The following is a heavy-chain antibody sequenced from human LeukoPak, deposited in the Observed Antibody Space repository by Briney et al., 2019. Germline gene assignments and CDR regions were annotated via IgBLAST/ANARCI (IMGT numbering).Heavy chain of an antibody. D-gene: IGHD6-19*01. V-gene: IGHV3-23*01. CDR2: ISGGGGTT. J-gene: IGHJ4*02. Sequence: PGGSLRLSCAASGFTFSSYAMNWVRQPPGKGLEWVSTISGGGGTTYYADSVKGRFTISRDNSKNTLDLQMNSLRAEDTAVYYCTKFLSITSVAGAGFDYWGPGTLVTVSS. CDR3: TKFLSITSVAGAGFDY. CDR1: GFTFSSYA.